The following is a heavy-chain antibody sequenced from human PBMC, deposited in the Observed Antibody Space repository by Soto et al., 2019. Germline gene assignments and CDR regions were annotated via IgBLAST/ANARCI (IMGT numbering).Heavy chain of an antibody. D-gene: IGHD4-17*01. J-gene: IGHJ2*01. Sequence: QMQLQESAPGLVKPSETLSLTCTVSGVPISSSSHYRGWIRQPPGKGLEWIGCIYYSGTTYYNPCLKTRVTISVDTSNNNFSLQFNSVTAADTAVYYCSRHEDGDFGFGWFFDLWGRGTLVSVSS. CDR1: GVPISSSSHY. CDR2: IYYSGTT. CDR3: SRHEDGDFGFGWFFDL. V-gene: IGHV4-39*01.